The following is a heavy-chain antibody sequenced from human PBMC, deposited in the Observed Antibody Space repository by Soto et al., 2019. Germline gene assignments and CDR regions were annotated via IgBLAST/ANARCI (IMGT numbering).Heavy chain of an antibody. CDR3: ARGVWSGYSPYYYYGMDV. CDR2: INPNSGGT. CDR1: GYTFTGYY. J-gene: IGHJ6*02. V-gene: IGHV1-2*02. Sequence: ASVKVSCKASGYTFTGYYMHWARQAPGQGLEWMGWINPNSGGTNYAQKFQGRVTMTRDTSISTAYMELSRLRSDDTAVYYCARGVWSGYSPYYYYGMDVWGQGTTVTVSS. D-gene: IGHD3-3*01.